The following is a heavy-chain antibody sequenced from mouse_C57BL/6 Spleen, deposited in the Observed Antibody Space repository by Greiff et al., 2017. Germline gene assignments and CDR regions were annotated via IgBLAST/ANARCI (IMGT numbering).Heavy chain of an antibody. CDR2: ISDGGSYT. Sequence: EVMLVESGGGLVKPGGSLKLSCAASGFTFSSYAMSWVRQTPEKRLEWVATISDGGSYTYYPDNVKGRFTISRDNAKNNLYLQMSHLKSEDTAMYYCAREGAMITLDYWGQGTTLTVSS. J-gene: IGHJ2*01. CDR3: AREGAMITLDY. CDR1: GFTFSSYA. D-gene: IGHD2-4*01. V-gene: IGHV5-4*01.